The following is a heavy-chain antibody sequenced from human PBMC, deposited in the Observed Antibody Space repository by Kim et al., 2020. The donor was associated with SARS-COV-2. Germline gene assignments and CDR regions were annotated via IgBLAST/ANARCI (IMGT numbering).Heavy chain of an antibody. J-gene: IGHJ4*02. CDR2: IKQDGSQK. CDR1: GFPFSSYW. V-gene: IGHV3-7*01. CDR3: ASFAEQWLLTY. Sequence: GGSLRLSCAASGFPFSSYWMSWVRQAPGKGLEWVANIKQDGSQKYYVDSVKGRFTISRDNAKNSLYLLMNSLRAEDTAVYYCASFAEQWLLTYWGQGTLV. D-gene: IGHD6-19*01.